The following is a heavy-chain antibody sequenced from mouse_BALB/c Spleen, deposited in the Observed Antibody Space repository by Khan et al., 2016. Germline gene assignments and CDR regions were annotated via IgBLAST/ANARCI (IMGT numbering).Heavy chain of an antibody. CDR2: INPSTGYT. CDR3: ARETTATYYAMDY. J-gene: IGHJ4*01. V-gene: IGHV1-7*01. CDR1: GYTFTSYW. Sequence: QVQLKQSGAELAKPGASVKMSCKASGYTFTSYWMHWVKQRPGQGLEWIGYINPSTGYTEYNQKFKDKATLTADKSSSTAYMQLSSLTSEDSAVYYCARETTATYYAMDYWGQGTSVTVSS. D-gene: IGHD1-2*01.